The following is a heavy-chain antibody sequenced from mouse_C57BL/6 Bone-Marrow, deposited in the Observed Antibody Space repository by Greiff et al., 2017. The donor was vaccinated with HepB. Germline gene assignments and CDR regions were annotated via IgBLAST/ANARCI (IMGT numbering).Heavy chain of an antibody. D-gene: IGHD2-5*01. CDR3: ARSSYSNYFYYAMDY. CDR1: GYSFTGYY. CDR2: INPSTGGT. Sequence: EVHLVESGPELVKPGASVKISCKASGYSFTGYYMNWVKQSPEKSLEWIGEINPSTGGTTYNQKFKAKATLTVDKSSSTAYMQLKSLTSEDSAVYYCARSSYSNYFYYAMDYWGQGTSVTVSS. J-gene: IGHJ4*01. V-gene: IGHV1-42*01.